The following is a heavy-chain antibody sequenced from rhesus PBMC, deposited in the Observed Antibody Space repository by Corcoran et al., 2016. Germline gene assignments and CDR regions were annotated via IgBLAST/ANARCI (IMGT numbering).Heavy chain of an antibody. J-gene: IGHJ5-1*01. CDR1: GYTFTRYY. Sequence: QVQLVQSGAEVTKPGASVKLSCTASGYTFTRYYTHLVSQPPGQVLEWMGWINPSKGNTGYAQKFQGRVTMTRDTSTSTAYMELSSLRSEDTAVYYCTRDLRRRFDVWGPGVLVTVSS. V-gene: IGHV1S9*01. CDR2: INPSKGNT. D-gene: IGHD2-39*01. CDR3: TRDLRRRFDV.